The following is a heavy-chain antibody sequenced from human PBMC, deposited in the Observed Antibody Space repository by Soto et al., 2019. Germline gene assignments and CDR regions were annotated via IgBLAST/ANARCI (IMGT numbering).Heavy chain of an antibody. V-gene: IGHV4-59*01. Sequence: QVQLQESGPGLVKPSETMSLTCTAYGASISNKYWNWIRQPPGKGLEWIGHIYNGERTNYNPSLKSRVTISVDTSKNQFSLKLGSVTAADTAVYYCAQTTGWPGFDYWGQGILVTVSS. D-gene: IGHD6-19*01. CDR3: AQTTGWPGFDY. CDR1: GASISNKY. J-gene: IGHJ4*02. CDR2: IYNGERT.